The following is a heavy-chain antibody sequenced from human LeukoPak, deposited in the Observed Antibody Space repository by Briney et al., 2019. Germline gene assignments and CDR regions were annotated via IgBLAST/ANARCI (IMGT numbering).Heavy chain of an antibody. CDR1: GFTVSSNY. CDR2: IYSGGST. CDR3: ARVGCSGGSCYGEDY. V-gene: IGHV3-53*01. Sequence: PGGSLRLSCAASGFTVSSNYMSWVRQAPGKGLEWVSVIYSGGSTYYADSVKGRFTISRDNSKNTLYLQMNSLRAEDTAAYYCARVGCSGGSCYGEDYWGQGTLVTVSS. D-gene: IGHD2-15*01. J-gene: IGHJ4*02.